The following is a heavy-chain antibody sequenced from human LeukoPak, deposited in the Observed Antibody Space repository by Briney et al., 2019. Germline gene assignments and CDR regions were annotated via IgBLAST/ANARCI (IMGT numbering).Heavy chain of an antibody. J-gene: IGHJ5*02. Sequence: SVKVSCKASGGTFSSHFISWVRQAPGQGLEGMGGINPIFGTDHYAQKFQGRLTMTRDMFTSTDYMELTSLTSDDTAVYYCARDNSVGETAWWFDPWGQGTLVTVSS. D-gene: IGHD1-26*01. V-gene: IGHV1-69*05. CDR2: INPIFGTD. CDR3: ARDNSVGETAWWFDP. CDR1: GGTFSSHF.